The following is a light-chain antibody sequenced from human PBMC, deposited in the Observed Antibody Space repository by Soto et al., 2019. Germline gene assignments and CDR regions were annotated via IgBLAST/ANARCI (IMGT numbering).Light chain of an antibody. CDR3: CSHAGSYTYV. CDR2: DVT. Sequence: QSVLTQPRSVSGSPGQSLTISCTGTSSVVGGYNYVSWYQQYPGKVPKLMIYDVTKRPSGVPDRFSGSKSGNTASLTISGLQAEDEADYYSCSHAGSYTYVFGTGTKVTVL. V-gene: IGLV2-11*01. J-gene: IGLJ1*01. CDR1: SSVVGGYNY.